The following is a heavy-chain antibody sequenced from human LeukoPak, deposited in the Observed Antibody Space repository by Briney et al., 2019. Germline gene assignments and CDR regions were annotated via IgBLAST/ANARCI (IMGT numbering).Heavy chain of an antibody. CDR2: ISGSGGST. CDR3: AKDYYDTSGYYYRFDY. D-gene: IGHD3-22*01. Sequence: PGGSLRLSCAASGFTFSSYAMSWVRQAPGKGLEWVSAISGSGGSTYYADSVKGRFTISRDNSKNTLYLQMNSLRAEDTAVYYCAKDYYDTSGYYYRFDYWGQGTLVTVSS. V-gene: IGHV3-23*01. J-gene: IGHJ4*02. CDR1: GFTFSSYA.